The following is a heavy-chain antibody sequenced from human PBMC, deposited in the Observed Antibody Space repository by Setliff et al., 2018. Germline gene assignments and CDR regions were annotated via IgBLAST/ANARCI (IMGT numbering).Heavy chain of an antibody. Sequence: ASVKVSCKASGNRFTDYNLHWVRQAPGQGLEWMGWINPDSGDTHSAQKFQGRVTMTRDTSINTAYMELGSLTSDDTAIYYCARDTLALKDITLFDYWGQGTLVTVSS. V-gene: IGHV1-2*02. CDR3: ARDTLALKDITLFDY. J-gene: IGHJ4*02. CDR2: INPDSGDT. D-gene: IGHD5-12*01. CDR1: GNRFTDYN.